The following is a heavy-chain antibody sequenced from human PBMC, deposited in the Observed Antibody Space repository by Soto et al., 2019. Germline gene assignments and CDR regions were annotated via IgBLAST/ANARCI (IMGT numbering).Heavy chain of an antibody. CDR2: ITNRGTHT. J-gene: IGHJ5*01. CDR3: TRAHEVAWFDS. Sequence: GGSLRLSCTASGFSFSAYTMNWVRQAPGKGLQWVASITNRGTHTYSADSVKGRFTISRDNDKNSLYLQMNNLRAEDTATYYCTRAHEVAWFDSWGLGTLVTVSS. V-gene: IGHV3-21*06. D-gene: IGHD2-15*01. CDR1: GFSFSAYT.